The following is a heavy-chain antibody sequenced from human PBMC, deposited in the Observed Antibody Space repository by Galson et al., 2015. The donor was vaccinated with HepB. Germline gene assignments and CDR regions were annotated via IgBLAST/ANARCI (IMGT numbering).Heavy chain of an antibody. J-gene: IGHJ4*02. V-gene: IGHV3-30*09. CDR2: ILDDANET. Sequence: SLRLSCAASGFTFNNYVIHWVRPAPGKGLEWVALILDDANETYCADSVKGRLAFSRDNSKNTVHLQVNRLRIEDTCLYYCAAAGGMAFSPLDHWGQGTLVIVAS. D-gene: IGHD3-16*01. CDR3: AAAGGMAFSPLDH. CDR1: GFTFNNYV.